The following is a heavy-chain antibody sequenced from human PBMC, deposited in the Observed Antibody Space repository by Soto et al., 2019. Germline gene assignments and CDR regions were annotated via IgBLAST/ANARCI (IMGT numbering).Heavy chain of an antibody. CDR3: AKATVGYCSGGSCYGDY. Sequence: EVQLLESGGGLVQPGGSLRLSCAASGFTFTSYAMTWVRQAPGKGLDWVSTISGIGSSTYYADSVKGRFTVSRDNSKGTLYLQMNSLRAEDTAVYYCAKATVGYCSGGSCYGDYWGQGTLVAVSS. D-gene: IGHD2-15*01. CDR1: GFTFTSYA. V-gene: IGHV3-23*01. J-gene: IGHJ4*02. CDR2: ISGIGSST.